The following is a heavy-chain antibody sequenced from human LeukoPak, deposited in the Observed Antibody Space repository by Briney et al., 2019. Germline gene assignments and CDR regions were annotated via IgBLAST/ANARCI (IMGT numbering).Heavy chain of an antibody. J-gene: IGHJ1*01. CDR1: GFTFSIYW. D-gene: IGHD3-22*01. Sequence: GGSLRLSCAASGFTFSIYWMHWVRQAPGKGLVWVSRIKSDGKTNYADSVKGRFTISRDNAKNTVSLQMNSLRAEDTGVYYCATAPSEIGGYYPEYFRHWGQGTLVTVSS. CDR3: ATAPSEIGGYYPEYFRH. V-gene: IGHV3-74*01. CDR2: IKSDGKT.